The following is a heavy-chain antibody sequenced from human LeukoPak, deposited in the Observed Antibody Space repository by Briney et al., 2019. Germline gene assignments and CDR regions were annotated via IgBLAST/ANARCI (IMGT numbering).Heavy chain of an antibody. Sequence: PSETLSLTCAVYGENFSIYFYSWIRQPPGKGLEWIGEINHGGSTSYNPSLKSRVTISVDTSKNQFSLRLSSVTAAGTAMYYCARPGLAYCGADCYSTEGYYFDYWSQGTLVTVSS. CDR3: ARPGLAYCGADCYSTEGYYFDY. V-gene: IGHV4-34*01. CDR1: GENFSIYF. D-gene: IGHD2-21*01. CDR2: INHGGST. J-gene: IGHJ4*02.